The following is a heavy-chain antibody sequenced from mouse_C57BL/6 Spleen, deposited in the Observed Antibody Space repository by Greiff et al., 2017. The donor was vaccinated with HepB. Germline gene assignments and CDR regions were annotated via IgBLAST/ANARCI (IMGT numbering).Heavy chain of an antibody. CDR1: GYTFTGYW. Sequence: VKVVESGAELMKPGASVKLSCKATGYTFTGYWIEWVKQRPGHGLEWIGEILPGSGSTNYNEKFKGKATFTADTSSNTAYMQLSSLTTEDSAIYYCARRGYDGYYPSYAMDYWGQGTSVTVSS. D-gene: IGHD2-3*01. J-gene: IGHJ4*01. CDR3: ARRGYDGYYPSYAMDY. CDR2: ILPGSGST. V-gene: IGHV1-9*01.